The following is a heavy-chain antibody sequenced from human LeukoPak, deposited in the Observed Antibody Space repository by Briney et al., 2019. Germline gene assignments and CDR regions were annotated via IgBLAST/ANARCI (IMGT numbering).Heavy chain of an antibody. Sequence: GGSLRLSCAASGFTFSSYWMSWVRQAPGKGLEWVANIKQDGSEKCYVDSVEGRFAISRDNAKNSLYLQMNSLRAEDTAVYYCARDLTCSTSCYWAPDWYFDLWGRGTLVTVSS. D-gene: IGHD2-2*01. V-gene: IGHV3-7*01. CDR3: ARDLTCSTSCYWAPDWYFDL. CDR2: IKQDGSEK. J-gene: IGHJ2*01. CDR1: GFTFSSYW.